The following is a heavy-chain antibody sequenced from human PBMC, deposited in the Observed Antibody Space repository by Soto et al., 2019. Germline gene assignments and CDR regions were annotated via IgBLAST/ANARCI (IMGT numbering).Heavy chain of an antibody. D-gene: IGHD2-15*01. V-gene: IGHV4-31*03. Sequence: QVQLQESGPGLVKPSQTLSLTCTVSGGSISSGGYYWSWIRQHPGKGLEWIGYIYYSGSTYYNPSLKSRVTISVDTSKNQFSLKLSSVTAADTAVYYCARARYCSGGSCYSHDAFDIWGQGTMVTVSS. J-gene: IGHJ3*02. CDR3: ARARYCSGGSCYSHDAFDI. CDR1: GGSISSGGYY. CDR2: IYYSGST.